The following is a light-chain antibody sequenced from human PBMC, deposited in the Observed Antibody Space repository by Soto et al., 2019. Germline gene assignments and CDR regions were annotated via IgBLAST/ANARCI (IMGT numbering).Light chain of an antibody. J-gene: IGLJ1*01. V-gene: IGLV2-23*02. CDR1: SSDVGSYNL. CDR3: CSYAGTSTLDV. Sequence: QSALTQPASVSGSPGQSITISCTGTSSDVGSYNLVSWYQQHPGKAPKLITYEVSKRPSGVSNRFSGSKSGNTASLTISGLQAEDEADYYCCSYAGTSTLDVFGTGTKLTVL. CDR2: EVS.